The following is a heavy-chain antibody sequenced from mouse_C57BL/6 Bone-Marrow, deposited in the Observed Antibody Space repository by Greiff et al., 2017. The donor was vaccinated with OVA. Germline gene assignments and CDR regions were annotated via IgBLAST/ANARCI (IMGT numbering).Heavy chain of an antibody. V-gene: IGHV1-81*01. CDR2: IYPRSGNT. CDR1: GYTFTSYG. D-gene: IGHD3-2*02. CDR3: ASSSGYGAY. J-gene: IGHJ3*01. Sequence: VQLQQSGAELARPGASVKLSCKASGYTFTSYGISWVKQRPGQGLEWIGEIYPRSGNTYYNEKFKGKATLTADKSSSTAYMELRSLTSEDSAVYFCASSSGYGAYWGQGTLVTVSA.